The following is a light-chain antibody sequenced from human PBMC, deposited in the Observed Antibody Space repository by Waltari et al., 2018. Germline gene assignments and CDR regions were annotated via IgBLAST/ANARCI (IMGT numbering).Light chain of an antibody. CDR3: QQYYNYPWT. CDR2: ATS. J-gene: IGKJ1*01. CDR1: QAISSY. V-gene: IGKV1-8*01. Sequence: AIRMTQSPSSLSASTGDRVTITCRASQAISSYLAWYQHKPGKAPKFLIYATSTLQSGVPSRFSGSGFGTDFTLTIHCLQSEDFATYYCQQYYNYPWTFGQGTKVEIK.